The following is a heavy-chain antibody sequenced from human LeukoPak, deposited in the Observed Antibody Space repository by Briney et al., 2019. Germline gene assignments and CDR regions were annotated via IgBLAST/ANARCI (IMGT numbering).Heavy chain of an antibody. CDR3: ARAGANYYGSGSYYNDAFDI. J-gene: IGHJ3*02. D-gene: IGHD3-10*01. V-gene: IGHV3-48*01. CDR2: ISSGSSTI. Sequence: PGVSLRLSCAASGFTFSSYSMNWVRQAPGKGLEWVSYISSGSSTIYYGDSVKGRFTISRDNAKNSLYLQMNSLRAEDTAVYYCARAGANYYGSGSYYNDAFDIWGQGTMVTVSS. CDR1: GFTFSSYS.